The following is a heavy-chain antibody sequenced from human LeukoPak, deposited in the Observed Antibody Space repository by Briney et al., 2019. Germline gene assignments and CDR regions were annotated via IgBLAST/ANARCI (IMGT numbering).Heavy chain of an antibody. V-gene: IGHV3-30*04. CDR2: ILYDGSNK. CDR3: ARDRDPGFDP. Sequence: GKSLRLSCAAPGFIFRSYAMHWVRQAPGKGLEWVAVILYDGSNKYYADSVKGRFTISRDNSKNTLYLQMNSLRAEDTAVYYCARDRDPGFDPWGQGTLVTVSS. J-gene: IGHJ5*02. CDR1: GFIFRSYA.